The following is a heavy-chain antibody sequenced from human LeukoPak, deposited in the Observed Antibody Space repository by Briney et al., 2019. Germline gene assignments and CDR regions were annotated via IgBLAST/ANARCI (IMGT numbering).Heavy chain of an antibody. V-gene: IGHV4-39*01. CDR3: AIDVVVGAGDTDY. CDR2: IYYSGST. Sequence: SETLSLTCTVSGGYISSSSYYWGWIRQPPGKGLEWIGSIYYSGSTYYNPSLKSRVTISVDTSKNQFSLKLSSVTAADTAVYYCAIDVVVGAGDTDYWGQGTLVTVSS. CDR1: GGYISSSSYY. J-gene: IGHJ4*02. D-gene: IGHD1-26*01.